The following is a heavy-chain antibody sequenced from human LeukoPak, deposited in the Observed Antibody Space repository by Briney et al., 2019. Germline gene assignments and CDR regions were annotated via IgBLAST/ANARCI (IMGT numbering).Heavy chain of an antibody. V-gene: IGHV1-46*01. CDR1: GYTFTSYY. J-gene: IGHJ4*02. Sequence: ASVKVSCKASGYTFTSYYMHWVRQAPGQGLVWMGIINPSGGSTSYAQKFQGRVTMTRDTSTSTVYMELSSLRSEDTAVYYCARGGLVDYSNYGRFDYWGQGTLVTVSS. CDR3: ARGGLVDYSNYGRFDY. CDR2: INPSGGST. D-gene: IGHD4-11*01.